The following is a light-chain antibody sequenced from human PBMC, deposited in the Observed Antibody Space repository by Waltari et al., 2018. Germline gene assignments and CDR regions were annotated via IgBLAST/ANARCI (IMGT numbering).Light chain of an antibody. CDR3: QQFGSSPFT. V-gene: IGKV3-20*01. J-gene: IGKJ5*01. CDR2: GAS. CDR1: RRVTSTY. Sequence: EIVLTQSPGTLSLSPGESATLSCRASRRVTSTYLAWYQQKPGQAPRLRIHGASSRATDIPDRFSGSGSGTDFTLTINRLEPEDFAVYYCQQFGSSPFTFGQGTRLEIK.